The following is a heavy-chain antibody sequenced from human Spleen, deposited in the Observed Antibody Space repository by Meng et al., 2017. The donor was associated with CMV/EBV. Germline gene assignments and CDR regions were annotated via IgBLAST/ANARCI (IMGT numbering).Heavy chain of an antibody. Sequence: CFTCSSYAMHWVRQAPGKVLQWLAVRSYDGSDNYYSDSVKGRFTISRDNSKNTLYLQMNSLRAEDTALYYCARGLVPAAITGWFDPWGQGTLVTVSS. CDR1: CFTCSSYA. D-gene: IGHD2-2*02. CDR3: ARGLVPAAITGWFDP. CDR2: RSYDGSDN. J-gene: IGHJ5*02. V-gene: IGHV3-30*04.